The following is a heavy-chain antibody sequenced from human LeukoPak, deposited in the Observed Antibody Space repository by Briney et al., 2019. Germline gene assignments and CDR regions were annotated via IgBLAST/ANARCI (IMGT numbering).Heavy chain of an antibody. CDR1: DYSFRSFG. CDR2: IKNSNGHT. J-gene: IGHJ4*02. V-gene: IGHV1-18*01. Sequence: ASVKVSCKAIDYSFRSFGISWVRQVPGQGLEWMGWIKNSNGHTQYAQKFQGRITMTTDTSTTTAYMEMRRLRSDDTAVYYCARSADSRGYDFLDYWGQGSLVTVSS. D-gene: IGHD3-22*01. CDR3: ARSADSRGYDFLDY.